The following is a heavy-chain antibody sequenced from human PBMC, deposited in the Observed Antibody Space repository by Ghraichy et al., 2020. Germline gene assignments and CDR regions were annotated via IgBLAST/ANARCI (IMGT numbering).Heavy chain of an antibody. Sequence: GESLNISCKGSGYSFTSYWIGWVRQMPGKGLEWMGIIYPGDSDTRYSPSFQGQVTISADKSISTAYLQWSSLKASDTAMYYCARQDRCSSTSCYAPDAFDIWGQGTMVTVSS. CDR1: GYSFTSYW. V-gene: IGHV5-51*01. J-gene: IGHJ3*02. CDR2: IYPGDSDT. D-gene: IGHD2-2*01. CDR3: ARQDRCSSTSCYAPDAFDI.